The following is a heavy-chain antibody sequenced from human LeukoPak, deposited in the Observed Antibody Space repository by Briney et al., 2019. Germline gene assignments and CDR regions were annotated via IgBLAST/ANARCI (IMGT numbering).Heavy chain of an antibody. CDR3: ARDLFDYGDLYYFDY. Sequence: KASETLSLTCTVSGGSISSSSYYWGWIRQPPGKGLEWIGSIYHSGSIYYNPSLKSRVTISVDTSKNQFSLKLSSVTAADTAVYYCARDLFDYGDLYYFDYWGQGTLVTVSS. D-gene: IGHD4-17*01. CDR1: GGSISSSSYY. J-gene: IGHJ4*02. V-gene: IGHV4-39*07. CDR2: IYHSGSI.